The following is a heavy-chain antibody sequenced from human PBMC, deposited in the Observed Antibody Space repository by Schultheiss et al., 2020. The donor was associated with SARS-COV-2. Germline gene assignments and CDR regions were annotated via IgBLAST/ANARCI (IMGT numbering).Heavy chain of an antibody. CDR2: IYYSGST. J-gene: IGHJ5*02. D-gene: IGHD6-6*01. Sequence: SETLSLTCTVSGGSISSGGYYWSWIRQHPGKGLEWIGYIYYSGSTYYNPSLKSRVTISVDTSKNQFSLKLSSVTAADTAVYYCARHGSLAALYLPQFDPWGQGTLVTVSS. CDR1: GGSISSGGYY. V-gene: IGHV4-31*03. CDR3: ARHGSLAALYLPQFDP.